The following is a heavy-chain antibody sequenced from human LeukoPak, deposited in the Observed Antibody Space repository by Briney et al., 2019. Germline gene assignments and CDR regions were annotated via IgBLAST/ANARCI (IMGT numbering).Heavy chain of an antibody. J-gene: IGHJ6*02. D-gene: IGHD6-19*01. CDR1: GFTFSSYA. CDR2: ISYDGSNK. V-gene: IGHV3-30-3*01. CDR3: ARDSGSGLYYYYGMDV. Sequence: GGSLRLSCAASGFTFSSYAMSWVRQAPGKGLEWVAVISYDGSNKYYADSVKGRFTISRDNSKNTLYLQMNSLRTEDTAVYYCARDSGSGLYYYYGMDVWGQGTTVTVSS.